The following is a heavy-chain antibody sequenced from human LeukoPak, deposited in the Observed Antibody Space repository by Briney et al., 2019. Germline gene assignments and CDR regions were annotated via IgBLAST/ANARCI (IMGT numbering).Heavy chain of an antibody. CDR2: ITDTGGIT. CDR3: AIDDYGYWFDY. D-gene: IGHD3-10*01. Sequence: PGGSLRLSCAASGFTFSSYAMSWVRQAPGKGLEWVSSITDTGGITYYADSVKRRFTISRDNSKNTLYVQLNSLIAEDTAVYYCAIDDYGYWFDYWGQGTRVTVSS. V-gene: IGHV3-23*01. CDR1: GFTFSSYA. J-gene: IGHJ5*01.